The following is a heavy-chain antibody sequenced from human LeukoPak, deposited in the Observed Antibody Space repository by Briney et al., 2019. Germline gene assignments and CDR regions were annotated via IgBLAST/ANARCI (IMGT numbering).Heavy chain of an antibody. D-gene: IGHD3-10*01. J-gene: IGHJ4*02. V-gene: IGHV3-74*01. CDR3: ARDSGSGSYSGY. CDR2: INPDGSGT. CDR1: GFTFSSYA. Sequence: GGSLRLSCAASGFTFSSYAMSWVRQAPGKGLEWVSRINPDGSGTSHADSVKGRFTIYRDNAKNTLYLQMNSLRAEDTAVYYCARDSGSGSYSGYWGLGTLVTVSS.